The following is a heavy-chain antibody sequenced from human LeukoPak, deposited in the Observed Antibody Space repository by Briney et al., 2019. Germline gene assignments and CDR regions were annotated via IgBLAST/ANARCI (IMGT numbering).Heavy chain of an antibody. CDR3: ARGFNYGSAAAKY. D-gene: IGHD3-10*01. J-gene: IGHJ4*02. CDR2: INHSGST. CDR1: GGSFSGYY. Sequence: SETLSLTCAVYGGSFSGYYWSWIRQPPGKGLEWIGEINHSGSTNYNPSLKSRVTISVDTSKNQFSLKLSSVTAADTAVHYCARGFNYGSAAAKYWGQGTLVTVSS. V-gene: IGHV4-34*01.